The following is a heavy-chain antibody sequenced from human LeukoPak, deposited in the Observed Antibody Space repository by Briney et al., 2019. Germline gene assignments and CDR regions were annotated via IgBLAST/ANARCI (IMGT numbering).Heavy chain of an antibody. V-gene: IGHV3-48*01. CDR1: GFTFSSYS. CDR2: ISGSSSTI. CDR3: ARGSTYYDSSGQVPFDY. D-gene: IGHD3-22*01. Sequence: GGSLRLSCAASGFTFSSYSMNWVRQAPGKGLEWGSYISGSSSTIYYADSVKGRFTISRDNGKNTLYLQLNSLRAEDTAVYYCARGSTYYDSSGQVPFDYWGQGTLVTVSS. J-gene: IGHJ4*02.